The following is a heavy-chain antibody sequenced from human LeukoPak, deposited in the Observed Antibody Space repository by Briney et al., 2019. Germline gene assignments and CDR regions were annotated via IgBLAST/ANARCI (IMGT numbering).Heavy chain of an antibody. V-gene: IGHV4-31*03. J-gene: IGHJ3*02. CDR1: GGSISSGGYY. CDR3: ARTEGRGAFDI. CDR2: IYYSGST. Sequence: PSETLSLTCTVSGGSISSGGYYWSWIRQHPGKGLEWIGYIYYSGSTYYNPSLKSRVTIPVDTSKNQFSLKLSSVTAADTAVYYCARTEGRGAFDIWGQGTMVTVSS.